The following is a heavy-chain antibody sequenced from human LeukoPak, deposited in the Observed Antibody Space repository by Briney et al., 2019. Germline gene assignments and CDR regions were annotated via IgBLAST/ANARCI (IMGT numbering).Heavy chain of an antibody. CDR1: GGSISSSSYY. Sequence: SETLSLTCTVSGGSISSSSYYWGWIRQPPGKGLEWIGSIYYSGSTNYNPSLKSRVTISVDTSKNQFSLKLSSVTAADTAVYYCARGYAARSPLGAYWGQGTLVTVSS. D-gene: IGHD6-6*01. V-gene: IGHV4-39*07. J-gene: IGHJ4*02. CDR3: ARGYAARSPLGAY. CDR2: IYYSGST.